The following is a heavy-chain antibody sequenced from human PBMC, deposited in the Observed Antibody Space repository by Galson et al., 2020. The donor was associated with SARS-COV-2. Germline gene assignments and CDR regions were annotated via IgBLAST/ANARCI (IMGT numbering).Heavy chain of an antibody. V-gene: IGHV3-13*01. J-gene: IGHJ6*03. CDR1: GFTFSSYD. Sequence: GGSLRLSCAASGFTFSSYDMHWVRQATGKGLEWVSAIGTAGDTYYPGSVKGRFTISRENAKNSLYLQMNSLRAGDTAVYYCARGNYDFWSGYYKNYYYYYMDVWGKGTTVTVSS. D-gene: IGHD3-3*01. CDR2: IGTAGDT. CDR3: ARGNYDFWSGYYKNYYYYYMDV.